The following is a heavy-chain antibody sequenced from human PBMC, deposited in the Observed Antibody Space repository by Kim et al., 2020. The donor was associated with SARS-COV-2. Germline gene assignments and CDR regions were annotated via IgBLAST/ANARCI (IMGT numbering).Heavy chain of an antibody. CDR1: GFTFSSYG. CDR3: AKDHSSWYVGLGYYGSDV. V-gene: IGHV3-30*18. CDR2: ISYDGSNK. Sequence: GGSLRLSCAASGFTFSSYGMHWVRQAPGKGLEWVAVISYDGSNKYYADSVKGRFTISRDNSKNTLYLQMNSLRAEDTAVYYCAKDHSSWYVGLGYYGSDVWGQGTTVTVSS. D-gene: IGHD6-13*01. J-gene: IGHJ6*02.